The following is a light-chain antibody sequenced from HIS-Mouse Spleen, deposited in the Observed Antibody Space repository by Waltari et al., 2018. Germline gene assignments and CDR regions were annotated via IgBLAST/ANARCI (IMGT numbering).Light chain of an antibody. Sequence: QSVLTQPPSASGTPGQRVTISCSGSSSNIGSNYVYWYQQLPGTAPKLLIYRNNQRPSGAPDRFSGAKSGTSACLAISGLRSEDEADYYCAAWDDSLSGPVFGGGTKLTVL. J-gene: IGLJ3*02. CDR1: SSNIGSNY. V-gene: IGLV1-47*01. CDR3: AAWDDSLSGPV. CDR2: RNN.